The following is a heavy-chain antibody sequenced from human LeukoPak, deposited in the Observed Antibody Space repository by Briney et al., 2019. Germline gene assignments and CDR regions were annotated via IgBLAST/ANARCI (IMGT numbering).Heavy chain of an antibody. V-gene: IGHV3-21*01. CDR1: GFTFSSYN. J-gene: IGHJ4*02. CDR3: ARDPPFDY. CDR2: ISSSGTYI. Sequence: PGGSLRLSCAASGFTFSSYNMNWVHQAPGKGLEWVSSISSSGTYIYYADSVKGRLTISRDNAKNSLYLQMNSLRADDTAMYYCARDPPFDYWGQGALVTVSS.